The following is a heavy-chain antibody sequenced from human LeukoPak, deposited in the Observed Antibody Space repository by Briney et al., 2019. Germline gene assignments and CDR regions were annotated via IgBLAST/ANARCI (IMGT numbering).Heavy chain of an antibody. CDR1: GFTFTSSA. Sequence: VASVKVSCKASGFTFTSSAVQWVGQARGQRLEWIGWIVVGSGNTNYAQKFQERVTITRDMSTSTAYMELSSLRSEDTAVYYCAADMYSTGWCDYYYGMDVWGQGTTVTVSS. D-gene: IGHD6-19*01. CDR2: IVVGSGNT. V-gene: IGHV1-58*01. J-gene: IGHJ6*02. CDR3: AADMYSTGWCDYYYGMDV.